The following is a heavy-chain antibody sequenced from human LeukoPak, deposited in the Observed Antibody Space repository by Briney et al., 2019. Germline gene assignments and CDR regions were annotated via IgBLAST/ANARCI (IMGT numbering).Heavy chain of an antibody. Sequence: GGSLRLSCAASGFTFSSYWMSWVRQVPGKGLEWVANIKQDGSEKYYVDSVKGRFTISRDNAKNSLYLQMNSLRAEDTAVYYCARGIVVVPAAIPYWGQGTLVTVSS. CDR3: ARGIVVVPAAIPY. V-gene: IGHV3-7*03. D-gene: IGHD2-2*01. J-gene: IGHJ4*02. CDR2: IKQDGSEK. CDR1: GFTFSSYW.